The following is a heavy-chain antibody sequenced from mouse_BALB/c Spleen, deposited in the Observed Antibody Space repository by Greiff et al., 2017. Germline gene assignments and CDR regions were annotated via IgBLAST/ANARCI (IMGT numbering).Heavy chain of an antibody. CDR2: IYPGSGST. CDR3: TREGNYVSHYYAMDY. Sequence: LQQPGSELVRPGASVKLSCKASGYTFTSYWMHWVKQRHGQGLEWIGNIYPGSGSTNYDEKFKSKGTLTVDTSSSTAYMHLSSLTSEDSAVYYCTREGNYVSHYYAMDYWGQGTSVTVSS. J-gene: IGHJ4*01. CDR1: GYTFTSYW. V-gene: IGHV1S22*01. D-gene: IGHD2-1*01.